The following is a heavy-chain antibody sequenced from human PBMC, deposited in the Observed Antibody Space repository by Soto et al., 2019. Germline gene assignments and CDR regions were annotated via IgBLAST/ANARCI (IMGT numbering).Heavy chain of an antibody. CDR2: IYYTGNT. J-gene: IGHJ4*02. CDR3: ARARTSSAVDFDY. Sequence: SETLSLTCTVSGGSISSYYWSWIRQPPGKGLEWIGYIYYTGNTNYNPSLKSRVTISVDTSKNQFSLKLTSLTAADTAVYYCARARTSSAVDFDYWGQGTLVTVS. D-gene: IGHD6-19*01. V-gene: IGHV4-59*01. CDR1: GGSISSYY.